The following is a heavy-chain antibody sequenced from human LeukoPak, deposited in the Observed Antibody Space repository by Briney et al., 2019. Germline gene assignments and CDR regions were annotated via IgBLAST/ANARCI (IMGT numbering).Heavy chain of an antibody. D-gene: IGHD1-26*01. CDR3: ARAPREGAFDY. V-gene: IGHV1-18*01. CDR2: ISAYNGNT. J-gene: IGHJ4*02. CDR1: GYTFTSYG. Sequence: ASVKVSCKASGYTFTSYGITWVRQAPGQGLEWMGWISAYNGNTHFAQRLQDRVSMTTDTSTSTAYMELRSLRFDDTAIYYCARAPREGAFDYWGQGTLVTVSS.